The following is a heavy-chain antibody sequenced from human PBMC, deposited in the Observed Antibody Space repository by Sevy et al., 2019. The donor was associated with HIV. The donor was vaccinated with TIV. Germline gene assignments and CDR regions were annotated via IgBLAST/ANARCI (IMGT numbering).Heavy chain of an antibody. CDR2: ISGTSGTI. CDR3: ARVVLYYDANYCDY. D-gene: IGHD3-22*01. V-gene: IGHV3-48*02. Sequence: GGSQRLSCAASGFSFSQYSMNWVRQAPGKGLEWLSYISGTSGTIYYAASVKGRFTISRDNAMNSVYLQMNSLRDEDTAVYYCARVVLYYDANYCDYWGQGALVTVSS. CDR1: GFSFSQYS. J-gene: IGHJ4*02.